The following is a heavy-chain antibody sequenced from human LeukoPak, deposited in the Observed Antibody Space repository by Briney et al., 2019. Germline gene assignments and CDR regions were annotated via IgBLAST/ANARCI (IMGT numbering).Heavy chain of an antibody. CDR1: GFTFSDHW. D-gene: IGHD3-9*01. CDR2: ISWNSGSI. J-gene: IGHJ6*02. Sequence: GGSLRLSCAASGFTFSDHWMSWVRQVPGKGLEGVSGISWNSGSIGYADSVKGRFNISRDNAKNSLYLQMNSLRAEDTALYYCAKDIGQYYDILTGYYTGTYYYYGMDVWGQGTTVTVSS. V-gene: IGHV3-9*01. CDR3: AKDIGQYYDILTGYYTGTYYYYGMDV.